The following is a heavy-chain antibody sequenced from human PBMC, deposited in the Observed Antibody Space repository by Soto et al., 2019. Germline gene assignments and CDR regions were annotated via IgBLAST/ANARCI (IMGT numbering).Heavy chain of an antibody. V-gene: IGHV4-30-2*01. CDR1: GGSISSGGYS. CDR2: IYHSGST. J-gene: IGHJ4*02. Sequence: PSETLSLTCAVSGGSISSGGYSWSWIRQPPGKGLEWIGDIYHSGSTYYNPSLKSRVTISVDRSQNQFSLRLTSVTAADTAIYYCATSLIRGGIITPLYLDYWGLGTLVTVS. CDR3: ATSLIRGGIITPLYLDY. D-gene: IGHD3-10*01.